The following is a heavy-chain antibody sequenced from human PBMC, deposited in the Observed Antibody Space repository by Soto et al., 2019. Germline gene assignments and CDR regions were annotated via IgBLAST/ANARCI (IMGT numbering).Heavy chain of an antibody. CDR1: GGSISSNY. CDR2: VYNSGST. CDR3: ARYRREAVAGYTLDN. J-gene: IGHJ4*02. V-gene: IGHV4-59*01. Sequence: SETLSLTCTVSGGSISSNYWTWIRQRPGKGLEWIGYVYNSGSTNYNPSLKSRVTISEDTSKSQFSLKVNSMTAADTAVYYCARYRREAVAGYTLDNWGQGILVTVSS. D-gene: IGHD6-13*01.